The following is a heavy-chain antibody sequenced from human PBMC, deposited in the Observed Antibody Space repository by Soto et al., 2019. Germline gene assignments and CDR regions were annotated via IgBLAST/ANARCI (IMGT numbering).Heavy chain of an antibody. V-gene: IGHV3-30*18. D-gene: IGHD3-10*01. CDR1: GFTFSSYG. CDR2: ISYDGSNK. CDR3: AKDDMVRGVADYYYYYGMDV. Sequence: GGSLRLSCAASGFTFSSYGMHWVRQAPGKGLEWVAVISYDGSNKYYADSVKDRFIISSDNSKNTLYLQMNSLRAEDTAVYYCAKDDMVRGVADYYYYYGMDVWGQGTTVTVSS. J-gene: IGHJ6*02.